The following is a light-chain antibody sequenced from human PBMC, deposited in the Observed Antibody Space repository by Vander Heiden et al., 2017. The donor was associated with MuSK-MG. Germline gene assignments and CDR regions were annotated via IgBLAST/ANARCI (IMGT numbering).Light chain of an antibody. CDR2: QDS. V-gene: IGLV3-1*01. CDR1: KLGDKY. J-gene: IGLJ2*01. Sequence: SYELTQPPSVSVSPGQTASITCSGDKLGDKYACWYQQKPGQSPVLVIYQDSKRPSGIPARFSGSNSGNTATLTISGTQEMDEADYYCQAWDSSTAVVFGGGTKLTVL. CDR3: QAWDSSTAVV.